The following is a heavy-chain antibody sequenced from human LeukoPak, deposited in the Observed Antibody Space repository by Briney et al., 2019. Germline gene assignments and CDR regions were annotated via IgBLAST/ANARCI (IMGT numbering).Heavy chain of an antibody. D-gene: IGHD1-26*01. V-gene: IGHV1-69*04. J-gene: IGHJ4*02. CDR3: ARDRGIDYGDY. Sequence: ASVKVSCKASGGIFSSYAISWVRQAPGQGLEWMGRIIPILGIANYAQKFQGRVTITADKSTSAAYMELSSLRSEDTAVYYCARDRGIDYGDYWWQGTLVTVSS. CDR1: GGIFSSYA. CDR2: IIPILGIA.